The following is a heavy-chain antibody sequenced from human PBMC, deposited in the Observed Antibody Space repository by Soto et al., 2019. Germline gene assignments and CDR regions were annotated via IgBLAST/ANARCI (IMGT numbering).Heavy chain of an antibody. CDR3: ATIVGANDY. CDR2: IYSSGSA. Sequence: SETLSLTCTVSRASIYTYSWTWIRQPAGKGLQWLGHIYSSGSANYSPSLKSRVSMSVDSSKNQMSLKLSSVTAADTAVYYCATIVGANDYWGQGALVTVSS. CDR1: RASIYTYS. D-gene: IGHD1-26*01. V-gene: IGHV4-4*07. J-gene: IGHJ4*02.